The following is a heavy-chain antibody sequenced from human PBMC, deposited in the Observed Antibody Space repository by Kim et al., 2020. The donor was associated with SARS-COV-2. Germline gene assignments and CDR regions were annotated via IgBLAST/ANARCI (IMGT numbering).Heavy chain of an antibody. D-gene: IGHD1-1*01. CDR3: AGVENNRVYYYYGMDV. V-gene: IGHV3-30*01. Sequence: SGKGRITNSRDNSKNTLYLQMNSLRAEDTALYYCAGVENNRVYYYYGMDVWGQGTTVTVSS. J-gene: IGHJ6*02.